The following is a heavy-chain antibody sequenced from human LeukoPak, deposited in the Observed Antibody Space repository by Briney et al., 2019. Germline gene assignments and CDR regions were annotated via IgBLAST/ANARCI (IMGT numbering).Heavy chain of an antibody. J-gene: IGHJ6*03. CDR1: GYTFTSFG. D-gene: IGHD2-15*01. CDR3: ARYRRGYCSGGSCYYYYMDV. V-gene: IGHV1-18*01. Sequence: ASVKVSCKASGYTFTSFGISWVRQAPGQGLEWMGWIRTYNGNTTYAQKLQGRVTMTTDTSTSTAYMELRSLRSDDTAVYYCARYRRGYCSGGSCYYYYMDVWGKGTTVTVSS. CDR2: IRTYNGNT.